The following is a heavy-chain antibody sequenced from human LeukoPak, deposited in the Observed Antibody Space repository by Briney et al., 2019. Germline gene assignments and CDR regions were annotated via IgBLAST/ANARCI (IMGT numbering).Heavy chain of an antibody. CDR2: ISSSSTTI. Sequence: GGSLRLSCAASGFTFSTYSMNWVRQAPGKGLEWGSYISSSSTTIYYADSVKGRFTISRDNAKNSLYLQMNSLRAEDTAVYYCARNRPSTTVTTSDYWGQGTLVTVSS. CDR1: GFTFSTYS. D-gene: IGHD4-17*01. J-gene: IGHJ4*02. CDR3: ARNRPSTTVTTSDY. V-gene: IGHV3-48*01.